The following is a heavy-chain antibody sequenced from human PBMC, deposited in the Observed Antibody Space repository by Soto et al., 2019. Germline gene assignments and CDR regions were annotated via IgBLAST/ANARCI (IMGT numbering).Heavy chain of an antibody. V-gene: IGHV3-7*03. Sequence: GGSLRLSCAASGFTFSSYWMSWVRQAPGKGLEWVANIKQDGSEKYYVDSVKGRFTISRDNAKNSLYLQMNSLRAEDTAVYYCARDPTYITMVRGVINYYYYGMDVWGQGTTVTVSS. CDR3: ARDPTYITMVRGVINYYYYGMDV. D-gene: IGHD3-10*01. J-gene: IGHJ6*02. CDR2: IKQDGSEK. CDR1: GFTFSSYW.